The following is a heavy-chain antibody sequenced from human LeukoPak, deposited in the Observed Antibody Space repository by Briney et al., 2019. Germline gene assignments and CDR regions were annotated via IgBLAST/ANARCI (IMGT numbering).Heavy chain of an antibody. V-gene: IGHV1-18*01. Sequence: ASVKVSCKASGYTFTSYGISWVRQAPGQGLEWMGWISAYNGNTNYAQKLQGRVTMTTDTSTSTAYMELSSLRSEDTAVYYCARDSSGIPLNYWGQGTLVTVSS. D-gene: IGHD3-10*01. CDR1: GYTFTSYG. J-gene: IGHJ4*02. CDR3: ARDSSGIPLNY. CDR2: ISAYNGNT.